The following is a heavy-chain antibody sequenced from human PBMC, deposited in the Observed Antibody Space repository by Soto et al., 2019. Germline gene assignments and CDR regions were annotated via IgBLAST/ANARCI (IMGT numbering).Heavy chain of an antibody. J-gene: IGHJ6*02. CDR1: GGSISSGDYY. CDR2: IYSSGST. Sequence: QVQLQESGPGLVKPSQTLSLTCTFSGGSISSGDYYWSWIRQPPGKGLEWIGYIYSSGSTYSNPFLKSPVTISVDTFKNQFSLKLSSVTAADTAVYYWARDLRDYYGMDVWGQGTTVTVSS. V-gene: IGHV4-30-4*01. CDR3: ARDLRDYYGMDV. D-gene: IGHD3-9*01.